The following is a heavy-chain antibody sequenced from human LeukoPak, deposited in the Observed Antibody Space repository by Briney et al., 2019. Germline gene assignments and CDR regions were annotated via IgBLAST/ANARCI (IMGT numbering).Heavy chain of an antibody. CDR2: IYSGGST. J-gene: IGHJ6*02. Sequence: GGSLRLSCAASGFTVSSNYMSWVRQAPGKGLEWVSVIYSGGSTYYADSVKGRFTISRDNSENTLYLQMNSLRAEDTAVYYCASRQLATEYYYYYGMDVWGQGTTVTVSS. CDR3: ASRQLATEYYYYYGMDV. CDR1: GFTVSSNY. V-gene: IGHV3-66*01. D-gene: IGHD6-13*01.